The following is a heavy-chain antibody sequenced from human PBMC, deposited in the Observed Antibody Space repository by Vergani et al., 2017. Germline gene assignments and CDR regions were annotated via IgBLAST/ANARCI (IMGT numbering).Heavy chain of an antibody. CDR1: GFTFSNAW. D-gene: IGHD4-17*01. J-gene: IGHJ4*02. CDR3: TTDPFGNDYGDYGSDY. V-gene: IGHV3-15*07. CDR2: IKSKTDGGTT. Sequence: EVQLVESGGGLVKPGGSLRLSCAASGFTFSNAWMNWVRQAPGKGLEWVGRIKSKTDGGTTDYSAPVKGRFTITRDDSKNTLYLQMNSLKTEDTAVYYCTTDPFGNDYGDYGSDYWGQGTLVTVSS.